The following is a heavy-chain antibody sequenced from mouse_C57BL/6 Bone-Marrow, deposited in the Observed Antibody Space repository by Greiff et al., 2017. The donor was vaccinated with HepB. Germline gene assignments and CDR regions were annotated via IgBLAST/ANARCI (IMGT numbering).Heavy chain of an antibody. CDR2: IYPGDGDT. V-gene: IGHV1-82*01. J-gene: IGHJ1*03. CDR3: ARLITPGSFDV. Sequence: QVQLQQSGPELVKPGASVKISCKASGYAFSSSWMNWVKQRPGKGLEWIGRIYPGDGDTNYNGKFKGKATLTADKSSSTAYMQLSSLTSEDSAVYFCARLITPGSFDVWGTGTTVTVSS. CDR1: GYAFSSSW. D-gene: IGHD2-4*01.